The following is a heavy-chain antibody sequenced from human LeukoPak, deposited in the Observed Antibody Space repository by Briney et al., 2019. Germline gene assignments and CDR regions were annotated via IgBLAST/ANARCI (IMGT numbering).Heavy chain of an antibody. CDR2: IYPGDSDT. CDR3: ARHLRGDYEYYYYGMDV. Sequence: GESLKISCKGSGYSFTSYWIGWVRQMPGKGLEWMGIIYPGDSDTRYSPSFQGQVTISADKSISTAYLQWSSLKASDTAMYYCARHLRGDYEYYYYGMDVWGQGTTVTVSS. J-gene: IGHJ6*02. CDR1: GYSFTSYW. D-gene: IGHD4-17*01. V-gene: IGHV5-51*01.